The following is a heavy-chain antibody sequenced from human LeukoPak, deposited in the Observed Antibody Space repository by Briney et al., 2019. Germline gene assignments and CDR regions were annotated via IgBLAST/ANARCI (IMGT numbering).Heavy chain of an antibody. J-gene: IGHJ4*02. CDR1: GYTFTSYG. CDR3: ARRVRGVTEFDY. D-gene: IGHD3-10*01. Sequence: GASVKVSCKASGYTFTSYGISWVRQAPGQGREGMGWISAYNGNTNYAQKLQGRVTMTTDTSTSTAYMELRSVRSDDTAVYYCARRVRGVTEFDYWGQGTLVTVSS. CDR2: ISAYNGNT. V-gene: IGHV1-18*01.